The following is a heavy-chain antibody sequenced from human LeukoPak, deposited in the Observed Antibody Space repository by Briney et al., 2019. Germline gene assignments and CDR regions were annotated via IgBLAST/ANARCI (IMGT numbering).Heavy chain of an antibody. D-gene: IGHD3-9*01. CDR3: AREYDILTGYPLVEAFDI. CDR1: GFTFSSYG. J-gene: IGHJ3*02. CDR2: INSDGSST. V-gene: IGHV3-74*01. Sequence: GRSLRLSCAASGFTFSSYGMHWVRHAPGKGLVWVSRINSDGSSTSYADSVKGRFTISRDNAKNTLYLQMNSLRAEDTAVYYCAREYDILTGYPLVEAFDIWGRGTMVTVSS.